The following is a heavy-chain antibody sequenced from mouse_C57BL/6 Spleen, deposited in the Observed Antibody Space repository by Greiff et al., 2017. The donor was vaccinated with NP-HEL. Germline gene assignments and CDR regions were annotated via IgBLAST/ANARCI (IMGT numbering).Heavy chain of an antibody. D-gene: IGHD1-1*01. V-gene: IGHV5-9-1*02. CDR2: ISSGGDYI. CDR3: TRESNYGSSWDAMDY. Sequence: EVKLVESGEGLVKPGGSLKLSCAASGFTFSSYAMSWVRQTPEKRLEWVAYISSGGDYIYYADTVKGRFTISRDNARNTLYLQMSSLKSEDTAMYYCTRESNYGSSWDAMDYWGQGTSVTVSS. CDR1: GFTFSSYA. J-gene: IGHJ4*01.